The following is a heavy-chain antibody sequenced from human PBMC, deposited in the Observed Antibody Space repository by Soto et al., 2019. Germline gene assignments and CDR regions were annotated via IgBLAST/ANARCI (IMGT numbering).Heavy chain of an antibody. J-gene: IGHJ4*02. V-gene: IGHV4-39*01. CDR2: IYYSGST. CDR3: ARHTISGRSRPGGNDY. CDR1: GGSISSSSYY. Sequence: PSETLSLTCTVSGGSISSSSYYWGWIRQPPGKGLEWIGSIYYSGSTYYNPSLKSRVTISVDTSMNQFSLKLSSVTAADTAVYYCARHTISGRSRPGGNDYWGQGTLVTVSS. D-gene: IGHD2-15*01.